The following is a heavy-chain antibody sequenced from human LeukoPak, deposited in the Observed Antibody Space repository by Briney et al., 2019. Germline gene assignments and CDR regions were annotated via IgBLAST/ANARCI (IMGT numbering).Heavy chain of an antibody. CDR1: GYTFISYW. V-gene: IGHV4/OR15-8*01. CDR2: IYHSGSA. CDR3: AREKQWQYFDH. D-gene: IGHD6-19*01. J-gene: IGHJ4*02. Sequence: GYTFISYWMSWVRQSPGKGLEWIGEIYHSGSANYNQSLKSRVTISVDKSKNQFSLKLSSVTAADTAVYYCAREKQWQYFDHWGQGTLVTVSS.